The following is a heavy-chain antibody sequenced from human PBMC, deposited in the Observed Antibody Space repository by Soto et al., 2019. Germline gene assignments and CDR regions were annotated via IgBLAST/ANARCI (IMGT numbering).Heavy chain of an antibody. CDR1: GFSFSRYT. CDR3: TLSYGDSYYYYYGMDV. V-gene: IGHV5-51*01. D-gene: IGHD4-17*01. Sequence: EMQLVQSGAEVKKSGESLKISCVGSGFSFSRYTVGWVRQVPGKGLEWMGVIHPGDSDTRYSPSFQGQVTISADKSISTAYLQWSSLKASDTAMYYCTLSYGDSYYYYYGMDVWGQGTPVTVSS. J-gene: IGHJ6*02. CDR2: IHPGDSDT.